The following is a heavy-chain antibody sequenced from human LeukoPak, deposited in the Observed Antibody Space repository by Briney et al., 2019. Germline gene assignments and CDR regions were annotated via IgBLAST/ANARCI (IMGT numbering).Heavy chain of an antibody. V-gene: IGHV3-9*01. Sequence: GGSLRLSCAASGFTFDDYAMHWVRQAPGKGLEWVSGISWNSGSIGYADSVKGRFTISRDNAKNSLYLQMNSLRAEDTALYYCAIRHSSGWSDDAFDIWGQGTMVTVSS. J-gene: IGHJ3*02. D-gene: IGHD6-19*01. CDR1: GFTFDDYA. CDR3: AIRHSSGWSDDAFDI. CDR2: ISWNSGSI.